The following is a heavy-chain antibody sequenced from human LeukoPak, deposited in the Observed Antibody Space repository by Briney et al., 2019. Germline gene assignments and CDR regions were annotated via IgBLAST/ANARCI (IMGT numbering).Heavy chain of an antibody. D-gene: IGHD3-22*01. CDR2: MNPNSGNT. CDR1: GYTFTSYD. J-gene: IGHJ5*02. V-gene: IGHV1-8*01. CDR3: ARYYYDSSGYVYHAHWFDP. Sequence: GASVKVSCKASGYTFTSYDINWGRQATGQGLEWMGWMNPNSGNTGYAQKFQGRVTMTRNTSISTAYMELSSLRSEDTAVYYCARYYYDSSGYVYHAHWFDPWGQGTLVTVSS.